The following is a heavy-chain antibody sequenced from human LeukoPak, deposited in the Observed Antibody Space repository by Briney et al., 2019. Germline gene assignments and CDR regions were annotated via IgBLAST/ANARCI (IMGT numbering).Heavy chain of an antibody. D-gene: IGHD2-2*01. CDR2: ISGSGGST. Sequence: GGSLRLSCAASGFTFSSYAMSWVRQAPGKGLEWVSAISGSGGSTYYADSVKGRFTISRDNSKNTLYLQMNSLRAEDTAVYYCAKGSCSSTSCYPGYWGQGTLVTVSS. V-gene: IGHV3-23*01. J-gene: IGHJ4*02. CDR1: GFTFSSYA. CDR3: AKGSCSSTSCYPGY.